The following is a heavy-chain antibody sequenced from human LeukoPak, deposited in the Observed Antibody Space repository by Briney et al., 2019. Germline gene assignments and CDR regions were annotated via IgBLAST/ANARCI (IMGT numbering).Heavy chain of an antibody. CDR1: GGTFSSYA. CDR3: AREVEDIVVVPAATKYYYYYYMDV. Sequence: SVKVSCKASGGTFSSYAISWVRQAPGQGLEWMGGIIPIFGTANYAQKFQGRVTIAADESTSTAYMELSSLRSEDTAVYYCAREVEDIVVVPAATKYYYYYYMDVWGKGTTVTVSS. V-gene: IGHV1-69*01. CDR2: IIPIFGTA. D-gene: IGHD2-2*01. J-gene: IGHJ6*03.